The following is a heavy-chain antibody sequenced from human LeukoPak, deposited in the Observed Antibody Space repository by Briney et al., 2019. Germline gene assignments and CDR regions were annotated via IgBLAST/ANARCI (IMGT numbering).Heavy chain of an antibody. V-gene: IGHV3-33*01. CDR2: IWYDGGHK. Sequence: GGSLRLSCAASGFTFSSFGMHWVRQAPGKGLEWVAVIWYDGGHKYYADSMKGRFSISRDNSKNTLYLQMNSLRAEDTAVYYCARDRDYDSANFDYWGQGTLVTVSS. CDR3: ARDRDYDSANFDY. D-gene: IGHD3-22*01. CDR1: GFTFSSFG. J-gene: IGHJ4*02.